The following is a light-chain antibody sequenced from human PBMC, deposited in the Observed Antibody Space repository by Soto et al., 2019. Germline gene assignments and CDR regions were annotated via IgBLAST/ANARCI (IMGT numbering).Light chain of an antibody. CDR3: QQYDAWPFT. Sequence: EIVVTQSPATLSVSPGERVTLYCRASQSVRSHLAWYRQRPGQAPRLLLYDASSRATGIPARFSGSGSGTEFVLTISSLQSEDLAIYYCQQYDAWPFTFGGGTKVEIK. J-gene: IGKJ4*01. CDR2: DAS. CDR1: QSVRSH. V-gene: IGKV3-15*01.